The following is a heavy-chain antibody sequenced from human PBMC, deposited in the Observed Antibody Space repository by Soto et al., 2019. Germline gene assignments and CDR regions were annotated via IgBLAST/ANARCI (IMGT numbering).Heavy chain of an antibody. CDR1: GYTFTSYD. D-gene: IGHD2-2*01. V-gene: IGHV1-8*01. J-gene: IGHJ5*02. Sequence: ASVKVSCKASGYTFTSYDINWVRQATGQGLEWMGWMNPNSGNTGYAQKFQGRVTMTRNTSIGTAYMELSSLRSEDTAVYYCAILFKTDIVVVPAAIRNWFDPWGQGTLVTVSS. CDR2: MNPNSGNT. CDR3: AILFKTDIVVVPAAIRNWFDP.